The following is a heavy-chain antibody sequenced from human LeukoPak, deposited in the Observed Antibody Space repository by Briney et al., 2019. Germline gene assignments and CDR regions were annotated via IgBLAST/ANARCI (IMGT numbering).Heavy chain of an antibody. CDR3: ARGRAAGRTRDAIDI. CDR2: IIPIFGTA. J-gene: IGHJ3*02. CDR1: GGTFSSYA. D-gene: IGHD1-14*01. Sequence: SVKVSRKASGGTFSSYAISWVRQAPGQGLEWMGGIIPIFGTANYAQKFQGRVTITADKSTSTAYMDLSSLRSEDTAVYYCARGRAAGRTRDAIDIWGEGTMVTVSS. V-gene: IGHV1-69*06.